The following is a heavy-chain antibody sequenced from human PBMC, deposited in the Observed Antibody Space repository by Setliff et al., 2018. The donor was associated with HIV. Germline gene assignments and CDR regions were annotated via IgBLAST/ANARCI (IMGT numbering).Heavy chain of an antibody. D-gene: IGHD1-26*01. J-gene: IGHJ3*02. Sequence: ASVKVSCKASGYTFTSYDINWVRQAAGQGLEWMGWMNPNSGNTGCAQKFQGRVTITMNTSISIAYMDLSSMRSEDTAVYYCARRKTHSGSFHDAFDIWGQGTMVTVSS. CDR3: ARRKTHSGSFHDAFDI. CDR1: GYTFTSYD. CDR2: MNPNSGNT. V-gene: IGHV1-8*03.